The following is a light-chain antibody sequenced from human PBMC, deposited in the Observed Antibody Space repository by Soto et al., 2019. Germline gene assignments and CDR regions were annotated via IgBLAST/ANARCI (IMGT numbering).Light chain of an antibody. CDR3: QQYNNSPPWT. Sequence: EIVMTQSPATLSVSPGERATLSCRASQSVSSNLAWYQQKPGQAPRLLIYGASTRATGIPARFSGSGSGTEFTLTISRLQSEDVAVYYCQQYNNSPPWTFGQGTKVEIK. CDR1: QSVSSN. J-gene: IGKJ1*01. V-gene: IGKV3-15*01. CDR2: GAS.